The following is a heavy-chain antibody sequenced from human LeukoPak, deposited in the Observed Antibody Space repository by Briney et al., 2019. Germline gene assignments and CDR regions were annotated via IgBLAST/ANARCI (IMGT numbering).Heavy chain of an antibody. D-gene: IGHD3-9*01. Sequence: GGSLRLSCGASGFIFNDYWMSWVRRAPGKGLEWVANINGDGSETDYVDSVKGRFTISRDNAKKSVYLQMDSLRGDDTAVYYCARRGSLWFFEYWGQGSLVTVSS. CDR1: GFIFNDYW. V-gene: IGHV3-7*01. CDR2: INGDGSET. J-gene: IGHJ4*02. CDR3: ARRGSLWFFEY.